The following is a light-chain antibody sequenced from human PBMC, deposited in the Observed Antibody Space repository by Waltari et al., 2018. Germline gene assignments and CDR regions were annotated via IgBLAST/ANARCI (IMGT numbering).Light chain of an antibody. V-gene: IGLV8-61*01. J-gene: IGLJ3*02. Sequence: TVVTQEPSLSVSPGGTVTLTCAFSSGSVSSTSYPTWYQQTQGQPPRSLVYKGITRSSAVPDRFAGSILWNTAALTFTGAQADDESDYYCTMYMGSGVWVFGGGTKLTVL. CDR2: KGI. CDR3: TMYMGSGVWV. CDR1: SGSVSSTSY.